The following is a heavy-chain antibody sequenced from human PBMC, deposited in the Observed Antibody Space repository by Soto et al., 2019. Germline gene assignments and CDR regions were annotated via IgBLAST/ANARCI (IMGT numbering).Heavy chain of an antibody. Sequence: GASVKVSCKASGYTFTGYYMHWVRQAPGQGLEWMGWINPNSGGTNYAQKFQGWVTMTRDTSASTAYMELSSLRSEDTAVYYCARDLEQQLVRKPTDPQTDYYYGMDVWGQGTTVTVSS. J-gene: IGHJ6*02. CDR2: INPNSGGT. D-gene: IGHD6-13*01. CDR3: ARDLEQQLVRKPTDPQTDYYYGMDV. V-gene: IGHV1-2*04. CDR1: GYTFTGYY.